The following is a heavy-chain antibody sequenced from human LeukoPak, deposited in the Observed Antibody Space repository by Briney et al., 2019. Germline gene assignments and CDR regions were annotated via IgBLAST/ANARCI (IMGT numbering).Heavy chain of an antibody. J-gene: IGHJ4*02. CDR3: AKEILPGDPVAVDC. CDR1: GFTFSSYG. D-gene: IGHD6-19*01. Sequence: GGSLRLSCAASGFTFSSYGMHWVRQAPGKGLEWVAFIRYDGSNKYYADSVKGRFTISRDNSKNTLYLQMNSLRAEDTAVYYCAKEILPGDPVAVDCWGQGTLVTVSS. V-gene: IGHV3-30*02. CDR2: IRYDGSNK.